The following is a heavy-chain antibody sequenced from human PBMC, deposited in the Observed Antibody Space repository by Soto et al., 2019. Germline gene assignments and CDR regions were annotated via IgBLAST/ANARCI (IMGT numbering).Heavy chain of an antibody. D-gene: IGHD2-21*02. CDR1: GFTVSSNY. CDR2: IFSGGSI. CDR3: ATRVTAGY. J-gene: IGHJ4*02. Sequence: EVQLVESGGGLVQPGGSLRLSCVASGFTVSSNYMSWVRQAPGKGLEWVSVIFSGGSINYADSVKGRFTISRDNSKNTLYLQMNSLRAEDTAVYYCATRVTAGYWGQGTLVTVSS. V-gene: IGHV3-66*01.